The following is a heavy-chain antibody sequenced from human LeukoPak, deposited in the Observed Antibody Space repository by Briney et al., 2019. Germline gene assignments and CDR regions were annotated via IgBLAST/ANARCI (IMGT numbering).Heavy chain of an antibody. CDR1: GGTFSSYA. CDR3: ASYIVATIGLGDMEGAFDI. Sequence: SVKVSCKASGGTFSSYAISWVRQAPGQGLEWMGGIIPIFGTANYAQKFQGRVTITADKSTSTAYMKLSSLRSEDTAVYYCASYIVATIGLGDMEGAFDIWGQGTMVTVSS. D-gene: IGHD5-12*01. CDR2: IIPIFGTA. J-gene: IGHJ3*02. V-gene: IGHV1-69*06.